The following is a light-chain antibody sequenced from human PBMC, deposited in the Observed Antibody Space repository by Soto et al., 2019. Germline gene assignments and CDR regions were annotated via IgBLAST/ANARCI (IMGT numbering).Light chain of an antibody. J-gene: IGLJ3*02. CDR2: EVS. CDR3: TSYAGSNIWV. V-gene: IGLV2-8*01. Sequence: QSALTQPPSASGSPGQSVTISCTGTSSDVGAYNYVSWYQQYPGKAPKLMIYEVSKRPSGVPDRFSGSKSGKTASLTVSGLHPEYEADYYCTSYAGSNIWVFGGGTKLTVL. CDR1: SSDVGAYNY.